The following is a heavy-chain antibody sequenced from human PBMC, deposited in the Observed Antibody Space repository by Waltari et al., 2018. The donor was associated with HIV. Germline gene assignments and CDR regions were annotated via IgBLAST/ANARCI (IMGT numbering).Heavy chain of an antibody. Sequence: EVQLAESGGGLIQPGGPLRLSFAPSGFSFTSKYLTWVRQAPGKGLEWASVIYSGGRTYYADSVKGRLTISRDNAKNTLYLQMNSLRAEETAVYYCARTMVRGVMFAPDFDYWGQGTLVTVSS. CDR2: IYSGGRT. V-gene: IGHV3-53*01. CDR1: GFSFTSKY. CDR3: ARTMVRGVMFAPDFDY. D-gene: IGHD3-10*01. J-gene: IGHJ4*02.